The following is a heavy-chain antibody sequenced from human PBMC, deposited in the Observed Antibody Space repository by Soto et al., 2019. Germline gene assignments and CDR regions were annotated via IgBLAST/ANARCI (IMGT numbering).Heavy chain of an antibody. D-gene: IGHD2-15*01. CDR3: AKDQRGSWNAEYFQH. CDR1: GFTFSSYA. Sequence: VGSLRLSCAASGFTFSSYAMSWVRQAPGKGLEWVSAISGSGGSTYYADSVKGRFTISRDNSKNTLYLQMNSLRAEDTAVYYCAKDQRGSWNAEYFQHWGQGTLVTVSS. V-gene: IGHV3-23*01. J-gene: IGHJ1*01. CDR2: ISGSGGST.